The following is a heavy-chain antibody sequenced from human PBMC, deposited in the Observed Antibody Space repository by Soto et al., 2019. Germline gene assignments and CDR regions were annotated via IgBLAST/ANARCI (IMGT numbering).Heavy chain of an antibody. CDR2: IYYSGST. Sequence: PSETLSLTCTVSGGSVSSGSYYWSWIRQPPGKGLEWIGYIYYSGSTNYNPSLKSRVTISVDTSKNQFSLKLSSVTAADTAVYYCAREPHGVATNWFDPWGQGTLVTVSS. D-gene: IGHD5-12*01. V-gene: IGHV4-61*01. CDR1: GGSVSSGSYY. J-gene: IGHJ5*02. CDR3: AREPHGVATNWFDP.